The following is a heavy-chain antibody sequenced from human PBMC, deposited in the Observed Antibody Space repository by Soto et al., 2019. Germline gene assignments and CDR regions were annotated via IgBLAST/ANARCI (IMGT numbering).Heavy chain of an antibody. J-gene: IGHJ6*02. CDR2: MNPNSGST. Sequence: ACRESFESSVSTWSLHNTGQGLEWMGWMNPNSGSTGYAQKFQGRVTMTRNTSISTAYMELSSLRSEDTAVYYCARMGYYHYYAMHVWGQGPTVT. CDR1: RESFESSV. V-gene: IGHV1-8*01. CDR3: ARMGYYHYYAMHV.